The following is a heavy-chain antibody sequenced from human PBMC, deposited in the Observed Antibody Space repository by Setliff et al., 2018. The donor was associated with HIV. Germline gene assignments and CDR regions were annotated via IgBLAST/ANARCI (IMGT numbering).Heavy chain of an antibody. Sequence: SVKVSCKASGGTFSSYAISWVRQAPGQGLEWMGGIIPIFGTANYAQKFQGRVTITADESTSTAYMELSSLRSEDTAVYYCARDPYYYGSGSLGLDYWGQGTLVTSPQ. V-gene: IGHV1-69*13. CDR2: IIPIFGTA. D-gene: IGHD3-10*01. CDR1: GGTFSSYA. CDR3: ARDPYYYGSGSLGLDY. J-gene: IGHJ4*02.